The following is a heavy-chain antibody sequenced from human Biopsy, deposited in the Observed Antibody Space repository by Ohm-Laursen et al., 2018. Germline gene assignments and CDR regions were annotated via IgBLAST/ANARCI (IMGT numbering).Heavy chain of an antibody. D-gene: IGHD3-9*01. J-gene: IGHJ1*01. CDR2: NIPILGTG. CDR3: ATKLTGYFHH. CDR1: GGTFSNYG. Sequence: SSVTVSCKVPGGTFSNYGVNWVRQAPGQGLEWLGGNIPILGTGNYAQKFQDRVTVAADTSTSTATMELRSLRSDDTAVYYCATKLTGYFHHWGQGTLVIVSS. V-gene: IGHV1-69*06.